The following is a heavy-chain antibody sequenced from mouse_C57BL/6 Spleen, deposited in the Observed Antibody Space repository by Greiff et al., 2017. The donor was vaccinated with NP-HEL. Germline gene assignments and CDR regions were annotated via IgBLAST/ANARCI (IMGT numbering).Heavy chain of an antibody. CDR2: IYPGDGDT. Sequence: QVQLKESGAELVKPGASVKISCKASGYAFSSYWMNWVKQRPGKGLEWIGQIYPGDGDTNYNGKFKGKATLTADKASSTAYMQLSSLNSEDSAVYFCARSDRTYFDVWGTGTTVTVAS. J-gene: IGHJ1*03. V-gene: IGHV1-80*01. CDR1: GYAFSSYW. CDR3: ARSDRTYFDV. D-gene: IGHD2-14*01.